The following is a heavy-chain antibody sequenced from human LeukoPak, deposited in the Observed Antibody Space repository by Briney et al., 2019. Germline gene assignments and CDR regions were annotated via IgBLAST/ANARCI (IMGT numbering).Heavy chain of an antibody. J-gene: IGHJ4*02. CDR1: GGSFSGYY. CDR3: ARGSMTTVTSPFDY. V-gene: IGHV4-34*01. Sequence: SETLSLTCAVYGGSFSGYYWSWIRQPPGKGLEWIGEINHSGSTNYNPSLKSRVTISVDTSKNQFSLKLSSVTAADTAVYYCARGSMTTVTSPFDYWGQGTLVTVSS. D-gene: IGHD4-17*01. CDR2: INHSGST.